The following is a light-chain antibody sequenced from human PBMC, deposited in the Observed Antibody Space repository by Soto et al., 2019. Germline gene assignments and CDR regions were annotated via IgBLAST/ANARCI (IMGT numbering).Light chain of an antibody. Sequence: EIVLTQSPATLSLSPGERATLSCRASQSVSSYLAWYQQKPGQAPRLLIYDASNRATGIPARFSGSGSGTDFPLTISSLEPEDFAVYYCQQRSNWPALTFCGETKGEIK. CDR2: DAS. CDR1: QSVSSY. CDR3: QQRSNWPALT. V-gene: IGKV3-11*01. J-gene: IGKJ4*01.